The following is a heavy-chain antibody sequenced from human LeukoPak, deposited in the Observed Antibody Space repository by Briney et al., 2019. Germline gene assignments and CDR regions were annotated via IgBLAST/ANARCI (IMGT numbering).Heavy chain of an antibody. CDR2: IYYSGST. CDR1: GGSISSSGYY. Sequence: SETLSLTCTVSGGSISSSGYYWGWIRQPPGKGLEWIGTIYYSGSTNYNPSLKSRVTISADMSKNQFSLTVTSVTAADTALYYCARPATSGTYYYAFDYWGQGTLVAVSS. V-gene: IGHV4-39*01. CDR3: ARPATSGTYYYAFDY. D-gene: IGHD3-10*01. J-gene: IGHJ4*02.